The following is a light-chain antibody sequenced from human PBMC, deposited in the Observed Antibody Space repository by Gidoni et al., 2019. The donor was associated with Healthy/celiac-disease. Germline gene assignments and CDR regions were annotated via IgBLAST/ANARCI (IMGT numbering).Light chain of an antibody. J-gene: IGKJ1*01. Sequence: DIVMTQSPDSLAVSLGERATINCKSSQSVLYSSNNKNYLAWYQQKPGQPPKLLIYWASTRESGVPDRFSGSGSGTDFTLTSSSLQAEDVAVYYCQQYYSTQTFXHXTKVEIK. CDR1: QSVLYSSNNKNY. CDR3: QQYYSTQT. CDR2: WAS. V-gene: IGKV4-1*01.